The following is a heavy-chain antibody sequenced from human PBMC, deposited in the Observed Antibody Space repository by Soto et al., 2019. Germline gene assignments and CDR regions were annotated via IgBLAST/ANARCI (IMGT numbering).Heavy chain of an antibody. CDR2: IYYSGST. V-gene: IGHV4-31*03. Sequence: SETLSLTCTVSGGSISSGGYYWSWIRQHPGKGLEWIGYIYYSGSTYYNPSLKSRVTISVDTSKNQFSPKLSSVTAADTAVYYCASGQASYDSSGHGAFDIWGQGTMVTVSS. J-gene: IGHJ3*02. CDR3: ASGQASYDSSGHGAFDI. D-gene: IGHD3-22*01. CDR1: GGSISSGGYY.